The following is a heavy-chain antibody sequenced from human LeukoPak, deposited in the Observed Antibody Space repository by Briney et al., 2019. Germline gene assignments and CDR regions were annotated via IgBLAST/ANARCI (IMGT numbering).Heavy chain of an antibody. D-gene: IGHD2-2*01. V-gene: IGHV4-31*03. CDR3: ARVEASSTTLYYYYYYMDV. CDR1: GGSISSGGYY. J-gene: IGHJ6*03. Sequence: EASQTLSLTSTVSGGSISSGGYYWRWIRQHPGKGLEWIGYIYYSGSTYYNPSLKSRVTISVDTSKNQFSLKLSSVTAADTAVYYCARVEASSTTLYYYYYYMDVWGKGTTVTVSS. CDR2: IYYSGST.